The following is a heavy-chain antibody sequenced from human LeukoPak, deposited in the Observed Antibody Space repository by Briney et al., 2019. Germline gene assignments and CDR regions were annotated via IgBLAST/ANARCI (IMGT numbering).Heavy chain of an antibody. CDR1: GYTFTTYG. J-gene: IGHJ4*02. V-gene: IGHV1-18*01. CDR3: ARALVDGYKELGY. D-gene: IGHD5-24*01. CDR2: ISAYNGNT. Sequence: GASVKVSCKASGYTFTTYGITWVRQAPGQGLEWMGWISAYNGNTNCAQKLQGRFTMTTDTSTSTAYMELRSLRSDDTAVYYCARALVDGYKELGYWGQGTLVIVSS.